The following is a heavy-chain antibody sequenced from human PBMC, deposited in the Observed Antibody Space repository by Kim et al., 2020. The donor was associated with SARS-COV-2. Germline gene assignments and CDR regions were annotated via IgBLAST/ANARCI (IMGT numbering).Heavy chain of an antibody. D-gene: IGHD2-21*01. CDR1: GYSFTSYW. CDR2: IYPGDSDT. CDR3: ARLRGRIAGTRRSWGPDRPEDY. Sequence: GESLKISCKGSGYSFTSYWIGWVRQMPGKGLEWMGIIYPGDSDTRYSPSFQGQVTISADKSISTAYLQWSSLKASDTAMYYCARLRGRIAGTRRSWGPDRPEDYWGQGTLVTVSS. J-gene: IGHJ4*02. V-gene: IGHV5-51*01.